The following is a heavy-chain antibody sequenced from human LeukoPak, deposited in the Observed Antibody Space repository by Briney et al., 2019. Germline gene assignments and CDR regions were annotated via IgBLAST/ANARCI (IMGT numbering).Heavy chain of an antibody. CDR1: GGSISSSSYY. D-gene: IGHD3-22*01. Sequence: SETLSLTCTVSGGSISSSSYYWGWIRQPPGKGLEWIGSIYYSGSTYHNPSLKSRVTISVDTSKNQFSLKLSSVTAADTAVYYCTRDQGIVVITYFDYWGQGTLVTVSS. CDR3: TRDQGIVVITYFDY. CDR2: IYYSGST. J-gene: IGHJ4*02. V-gene: IGHV4-39*01.